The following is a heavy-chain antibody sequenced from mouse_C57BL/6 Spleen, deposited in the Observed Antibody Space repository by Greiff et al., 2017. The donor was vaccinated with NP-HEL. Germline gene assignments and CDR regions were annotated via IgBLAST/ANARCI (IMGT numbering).Heavy chain of an antibody. J-gene: IGHJ4*01. CDR2: ISDGGSYT. CDR1: GFTFSSYA. Sequence: EVQGVESGGGLVKPGGSLKLSCAASGFTFSSYAMSWVRQTPEKRLEWVATISDGGSYTYYPDNVKGRFTISRDNAKNNLYLQMSHLKSEDTAMYYCARDGAQATRAMDYWGQGTSVTVSS. D-gene: IGHD3-2*02. V-gene: IGHV5-4*01. CDR3: ARDGAQATRAMDY.